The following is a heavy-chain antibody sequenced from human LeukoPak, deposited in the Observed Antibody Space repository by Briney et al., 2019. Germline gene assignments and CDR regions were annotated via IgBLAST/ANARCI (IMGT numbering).Heavy chain of an antibody. CDR2: IKSKSERGTT. CDR1: GCTFSNGW. J-gene: IGHJ4*02. Sequence: WGSLRLSCAASGCTFSNGWMSWVRQAPGRGLEWVGRIKSKSERGTTDYAAPVKGRFTISRDGSTNTVYLHMNSLKTEDTAVYFCTSNLYCSTSSCYTLDNWGQGTLVAVSP. V-gene: IGHV3-15*01. D-gene: IGHD2-2*02. CDR3: TSNLYCSTSSCYTLDN.